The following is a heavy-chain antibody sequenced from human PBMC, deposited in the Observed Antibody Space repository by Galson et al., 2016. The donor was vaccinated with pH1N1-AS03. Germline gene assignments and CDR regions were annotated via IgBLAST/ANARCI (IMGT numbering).Heavy chain of an antibody. Sequence: SLRLSCAASGFTFRYAWMSWVRQAPGKGLEWVGRIKSKTDGGTTDFAAPVEGRFTISRDDSKNMLYLQMNSLKTEDSAMYYCTKEWYGDYFDYWGQGTLVTVSS. D-gene: IGHD4-17*01. J-gene: IGHJ4*02. V-gene: IGHV3-15*01. CDR2: IKSKTDGGTT. CDR1: GFTFRYAW. CDR3: TKEWYGDYFDY.